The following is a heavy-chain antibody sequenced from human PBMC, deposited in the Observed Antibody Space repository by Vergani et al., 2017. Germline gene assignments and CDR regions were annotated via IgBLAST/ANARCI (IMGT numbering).Heavy chain of an antibody. CDR1: GGSFCGYY. CDR3: ARGLYCSSTSCYFAYYYGMDV. J-gene: IGHJ6*02. D-gene: IGHD2-2*01. V-gene: IGHV4-34*01. Sequence: QVQLQQWGAGLLKPSETLSLTCAVYGGSFCGYYWSWIRQPPGKGLEWIGEINHSGSTNYNPSLKSRVTISVDTSKNQFSLKLSSVTAADTAVYYCARGLYCSSTSCYFAYYYGMDVWGQGTTVTVSS. CDR2: INHSGST.